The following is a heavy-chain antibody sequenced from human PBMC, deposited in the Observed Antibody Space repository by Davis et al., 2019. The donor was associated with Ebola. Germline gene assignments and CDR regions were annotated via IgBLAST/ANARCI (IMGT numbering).Heavy chain of an antibody. CDR2: IYYSGST. J-gene: IGHJ5*02. V-gene: IGHV4-39*01. CDR3: ARLWFRESNWFDP. CDR1: GGSISSSSYY. Sequence: MPSETLSLTCTVSGGSISSSSYYWGWIRQPPGKGLEWIGSIYYSGSTYYNPSLKSRVNISVDTSKNQFSLKLSSVTAADTAVYYCARLWFRESNWFDPWGQGTLVTVSS. D-gene: IGHD3-10*01.